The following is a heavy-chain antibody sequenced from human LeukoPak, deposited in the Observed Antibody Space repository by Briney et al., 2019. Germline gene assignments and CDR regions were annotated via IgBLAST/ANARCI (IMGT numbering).Heavy chain of an antibody. CDR2: MNPNSGNT. D-gene: IGHD3-22*01. Sequence: GASVKVSCKASGYTFTSYDINWVRQATGQGLEWMGWMNPNSGNTGYAQKFQGRVTMTRNTSISTAYMELRSLRSDDTAVYCCARDLTDYYDSSGGQIYQGAFDIWGQGTMVTVSS. CDR1: GYTFTSYD. V-gene: IGHV1-8*01. J-gene: IGHJ3*02. CDR3: ARDLTDYYDSSGGQIYQGAFDI.